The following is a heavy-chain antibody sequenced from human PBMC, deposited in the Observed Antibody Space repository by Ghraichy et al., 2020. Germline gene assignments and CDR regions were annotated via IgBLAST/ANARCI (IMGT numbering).Heavy chain of an antibody. CDR1: GFSISSGYY. CDR3: ARILDEGSGCYRY. Sequence: SETLSLTCAVSGFSISSGYYWAWIRQPPGQGLEWIASIYHSGTTYYNPSLKSRVTISVDTSKNQFSLKLNSVTAADTAVYHCARILDEGSGCYRYWGQGILVTVSS. V-gene: IGHV4-38-2*01. J-gene: IGHJ4*02. CDR2: IYHSGTT. D-gene: IGHD1-26*01.